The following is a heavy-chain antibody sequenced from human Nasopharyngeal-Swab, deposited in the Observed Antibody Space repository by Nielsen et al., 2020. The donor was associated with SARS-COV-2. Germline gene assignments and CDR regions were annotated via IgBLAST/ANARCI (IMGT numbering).Heavy chain of an antibody. V-gene: IGHV3-23*01. CDR3: AKAPYLRGLDV. J-gene: IGHJ6*02. D-gene: IGHD2-21*01. CDR2: ISGSGDTT. CDR1: GFTFSSFA. Sequence: GESLRLSCAASGFTFSSFATSCVRQAPGKGLEWVSIISGSGDTTYYADSVKDRFTISRDNSKNTLYLQTNSLRVEDTAVYYCAKAPYLRGLDVWGQGTTVTVSS.